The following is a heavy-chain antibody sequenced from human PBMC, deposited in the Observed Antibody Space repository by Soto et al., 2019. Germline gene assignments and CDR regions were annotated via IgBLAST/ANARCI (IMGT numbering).Heavy chain of an antibody. CDR1: GFTFSSYW. D-gene: IGHD1-26*01. V-gene: IGHV3-7*03. CDR2: IKQDGSEK. Sequence: GGSLRLSCAASGFTFSSYWMSWVRQAPGKGLEWVAHIKQDGSEKYYVDSVKGRFTIFRDNAKNSLYLQINSLRAEDTAVYYCARGSREGFYYYYYGMDGWGQGTTVTVSS. J-gene: IGHJ6*02. CDR3: ARGSREGFYYYYYGMDG.